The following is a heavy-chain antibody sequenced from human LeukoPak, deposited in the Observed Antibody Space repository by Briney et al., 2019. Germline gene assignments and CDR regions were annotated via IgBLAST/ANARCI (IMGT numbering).Heavy chain of an antibody. D-gene: IGHD3-16*02. CDR2: IYYTGST. J-gene: IGHJ4*02. Sequence: SETLSLTCTVSGGSIGSYSWSWIRQPPGKGLEWIGFIYYTGSTTYNPSLKSRVTVSLDTSKNQFSLKLSSVTAADTAVYYCARLRLGELSSFDYWGQGTLVTVSS. CDR1: GGSIGSYS. CDR3: ARLRLGELSSFDY. V-gene: IGHV4-59*08.